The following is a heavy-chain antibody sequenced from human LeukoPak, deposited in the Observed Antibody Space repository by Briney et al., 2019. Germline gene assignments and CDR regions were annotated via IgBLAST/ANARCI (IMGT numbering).Heavy chain of an antibody. Sequence: GGSLRLSCVASGFTFMNYGMHWVRQAPGKGLEWVAFIRNDGSSKHYADSVKGRFTISRDNSKNTLYLQMNSVRADDTALYYCAKDQSDYGRDYFDYWGQGTLVTVSS. D-gene: IGHD4-17*01. CDR2: IRNDGSSK. J-gene: IGHJ4*02. CDR3: AKDQSDYGRDYFDY. CDR1: GFTFMNYG. V-gene: IGHV3-30*02.